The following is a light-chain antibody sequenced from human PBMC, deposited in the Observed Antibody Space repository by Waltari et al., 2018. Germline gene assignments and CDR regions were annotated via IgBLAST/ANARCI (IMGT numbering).Light chain of an antibody. V-gene: IGKV1-33*01. Sequence: DIQMTQSPSSLSASVGDRVTITCQASQDINNYLNWYQQKPGKATKLLIYDASNLETGVPSRFSGSGSGTDFTFTISSLQPEDIATYYCQQYDNLPFTFGPGTKVDIK. CDR2: DAS. CDR1: QDINNY. J-gene: IGKJ3*01. CDR3: QQYDNLPFT.